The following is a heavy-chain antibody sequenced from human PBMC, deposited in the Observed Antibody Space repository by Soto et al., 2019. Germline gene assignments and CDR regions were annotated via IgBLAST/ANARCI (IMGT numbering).Heavy chain of an antibody. CDR3: ARGAENGDYYFDY. V-gene: IGHV3-30*04. Sequence: GGSLRLSCVASGFTFSSYAMHWVRQAPGKGLEWVAVISYDGSNKYYADSVKGRFTISRDNSKNTLYLQMNSLRAEDTAVYYCARGAENGDYYFDYWGQGTLVTVSS. J-gene: IGHJ4*02. CDR2: ISYDGSNK. CDR1: GFTFSSYA. D-gene: IGHD4-17*01.